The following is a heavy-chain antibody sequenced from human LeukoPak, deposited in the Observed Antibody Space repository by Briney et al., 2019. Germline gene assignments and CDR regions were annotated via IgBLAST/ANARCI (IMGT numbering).Heavy chain of an antibody. CDR2: ISYDGTNK. V-gene: IGHV3-33*05. CDR3: ARLKRATPFDY. Sequence: GGSLRLSCAGSGFTFSNYGMHWVRQAPGKGPEWVAVISYDGTNKYYADSVKGRFTISRDNAKNSLYLQMNSLRAEDTAVYYCARLKRATPFDYWGQGTLVTVSS. CDR1: GFTFSNYG. J-gene: IGHJ4*02.